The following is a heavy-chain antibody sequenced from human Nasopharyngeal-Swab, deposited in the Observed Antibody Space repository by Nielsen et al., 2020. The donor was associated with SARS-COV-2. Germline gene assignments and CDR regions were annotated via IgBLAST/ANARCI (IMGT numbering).Heavy chain of an antibody. V-gene: IGHV3-72*01. Sequence: GGSLRLSCAASGFTLSEHYMEWVRQAPGKGLEWVGRSRNEAHSFTTEYAASVKGRFTISRDDSENSLYLQMNSLKIEDTAVYYCVRADISGYFDYWGQGTLVTVSS. CDR1: GFTLSEHY. D-gene: IGHD6-19*01. CDR2: SRNEAHSFTT. J-gene: IGHJ4*02. CDR3: VRADISGYFDY.